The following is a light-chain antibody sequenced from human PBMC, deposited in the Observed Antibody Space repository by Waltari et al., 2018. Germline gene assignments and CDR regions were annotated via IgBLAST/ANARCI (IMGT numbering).Light chain of an antibody. CDR1: QGIRTE. V-gene: IGKV1-6*02. CDR3: LQDYNYPLT. J-gene: IGKJ4*01. Sequence: QMTQSPSSLSASVGDRVTITCRASQGIRTELGWYQQIPGTAPKLLIYASTLEFGVPSRFSGSGSGTDFSLTIDGLQPEDFATYYCLQDYNYPLTFGGGTKVEIK. CDR2: AS.